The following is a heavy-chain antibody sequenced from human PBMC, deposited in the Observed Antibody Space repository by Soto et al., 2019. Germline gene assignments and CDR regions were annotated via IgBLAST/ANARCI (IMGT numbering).Heavy chain of an antibody. CDR3: ARARSEYYYDSSGSRFDI. CDR1: GCTFSSYA. J-gene: IGHJ3*02. CDR2: IIPIFGTA. V-gene: IGHV1-69*13. D-gene: IGHD3-22*01. Sequence: SVKISCKASGCTFSSYAISWVRQAPGQGLEWMGGIIPIFGTANYAQKFQGRVTITADESTSTAYMELSSLRSEDTAVYYCARARSEYYYDSSGSRFDIWGQGTMVTVSS.